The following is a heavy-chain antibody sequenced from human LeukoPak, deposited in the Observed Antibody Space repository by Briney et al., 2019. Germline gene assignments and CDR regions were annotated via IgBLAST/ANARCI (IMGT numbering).Heavy chain of an antibody. CDR1: GYTLTELS. D-gene: IGHD3-22*01. J-gene: IGHJ4*02. Sequence: ASVKVSCKVSGYTLTELSMHWVRQAPGKGLEWMGGFDPEDGETIYAQKFQGRVTITADESTSTAYMELSSLRSEDTAVYYCARHSFSYYYDSSGSTFDYWGQGTLVT. CDR3: ARHSFSYYYDSSGSTFDY. V-gene: IGHV1-24*01. CDR2: FDPEDGET.